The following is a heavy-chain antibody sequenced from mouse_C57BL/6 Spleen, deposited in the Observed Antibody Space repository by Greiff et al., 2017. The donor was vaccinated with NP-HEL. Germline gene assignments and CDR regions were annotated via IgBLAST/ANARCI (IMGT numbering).Heavy chain of an antibody. CDR2: IDPKSGGT. CDR3: ARSGDYYAYYYAMDY. CDR1: GYTFTSYW. D-gene: IGHD1-1*01. Sequence: QVQLQQPGAELVKPGASVKLSCKASGYTFTSYWMHWVKQRPGRGLVWIGRIDPKSGGTKYNEKFKSKATLTVDKPSSTAYMQLSSLTSEDSAIYYCARSGDYYAYYYAMDYWGQGTSVTVSS. J-gene: IGHJ4*01. V-gene: IGHV1-72*01.